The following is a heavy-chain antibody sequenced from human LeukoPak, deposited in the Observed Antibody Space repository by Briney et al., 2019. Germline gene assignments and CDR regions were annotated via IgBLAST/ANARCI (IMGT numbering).Heavy chain of an antibody. Sequence: PGGSQRLACAASGFTFSSYGMHWVRQAPGKGLEWVAFIRYDGSNKYYADSVKGRFTISRDNSKNTLYLQMNSLRAEDTAVYYCAKDRYCSSTSCYGGYRFDPWGQETLVTVSS. D-gene: IGHD2-2*01. CDR1: GFTFSSYG. V-gene: IGHV3-30*02. CDR2: IRYDGSNK. CDR3: AKDRYCSSTSCYGGYRFDP. J-gene: IGHJ5*02.